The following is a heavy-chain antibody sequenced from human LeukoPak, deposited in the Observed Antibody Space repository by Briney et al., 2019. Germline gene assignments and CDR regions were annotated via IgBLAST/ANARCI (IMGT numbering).Heavy chain of an antibody. CDR2: INPSGGST. Sequence: GASVKVSCKASGYTFTSYYMHWVRQAPGQGLEWMGIINPSGGSTSYAQKFQGRVTMTRDMSTSTVYMELSSLRSEDTAVYYCAGEGQWLPRDIWGQGTMVTVSS. J-gene: IGHJ3*02. D-gene: IGHD6-19*01. CDR1: GYTFTSYY. CDR3: AGEGQWLPRDI. V-gene: IGHV1-46*01.